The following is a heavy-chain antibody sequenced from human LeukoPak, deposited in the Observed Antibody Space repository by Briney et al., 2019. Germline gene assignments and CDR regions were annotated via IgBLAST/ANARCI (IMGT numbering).Heavy chain of an antibody. CDR3: ARGLWDNGARFEY. J-gene: IGHJ4*02. D-gene: IGHD4-17*01. CDR2: IYTSGVT. Sequence: SQTLSLTCTVSGASITGGSYYWTWIRQPAGKGLEWIGRIYTSGVTTYSPSLKTRVSMSLDMSKNQISLNLNSVTAADTAVYYCARGLWDNGARFEYWGPGTLVTVSS. V-gene: IGHV4-61*02. CDR1: GASITGGSYY.